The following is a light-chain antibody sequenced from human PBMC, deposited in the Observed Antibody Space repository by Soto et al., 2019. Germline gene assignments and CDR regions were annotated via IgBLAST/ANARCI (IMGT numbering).Light chain of an antibody. Sequence: QSVLTQPPSVSAAPGQKVTISCSGSSSNIGNNYVSWYQQLPGTAPKLLIYENNKRPSGIPDRFSGSKSGTSATLGITGLQTGDEADYYCGTWDSSLSAYVVFGGGTQLNVL. V-gene: IGLV1-51*02. CDR2: ENN. CDR3: GTWDSSLSAYVV. CDR1: SSNIGNNY. J-gene: IGLJ2*01.